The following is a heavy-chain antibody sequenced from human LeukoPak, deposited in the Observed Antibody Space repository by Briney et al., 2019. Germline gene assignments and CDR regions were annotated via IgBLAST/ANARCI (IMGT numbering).Heavy chain of an antibody. CDR2: CDPQYGEG. CDR1: GYILTELS. J-gene: IGHJ4*02. D-gene: IGHD3-10*01. V-gene: IGHV1-24*01. Sequence: ASVKVSCKVSGYILTELSIHWVRQAPGKGLDLMGGCDPQYGEGVYAQKFLGRLTMTEDTSTDTAYMELRSLSSDDTAVYYCATGAYTSGSFYFGDIFNWGQGTLVTVSS. CDR3: ATGAYTSGSFYFGDIFN.